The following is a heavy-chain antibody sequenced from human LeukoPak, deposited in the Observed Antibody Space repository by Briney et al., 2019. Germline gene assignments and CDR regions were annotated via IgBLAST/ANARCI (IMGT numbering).Heavy chain of an antibody. D-gene: IGHD6-13*01. CDR1: GFTFDDYA. J-gene: IGHJ6*02. CDR3: AKDGAAAYGMDV. CDR2: ISWDGGST. V-gene: IGHV3-43D*03. Sequence: HPGGSLRLSCAASGFTFDDYAMHWVRQAPGKGLEWVSLISWDGGSTYYADSVKGRFTISRDNSKNSLYLQMNSLRAEDTALYYCAKDGAAAYGMDVWGQGTTVTVSS.